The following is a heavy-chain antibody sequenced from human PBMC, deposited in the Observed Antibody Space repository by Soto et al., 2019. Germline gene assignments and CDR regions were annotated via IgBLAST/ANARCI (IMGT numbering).Heavy chain of an antibody. D-gene: IGHD3-22*01. J-gene: IGHJ3*02. V-gene: IGHV3-30*04. Sequence: QVQLVESGGGVVQPGRSLRLSCAASGFTFSSYAMHWVRQAPGKGLEWVAVISYDGSNKYYADSVKGRFTISRDNSKNTLYLQMNSLRAEDTAVYYCARSYYYDSSGPRPGLFDIWGQGTMVTVSS. CDR2: ISYDGSNK. CDR1: GFTFSSYA. CDR3: ARSYYYDSSGPRPGLFDI.